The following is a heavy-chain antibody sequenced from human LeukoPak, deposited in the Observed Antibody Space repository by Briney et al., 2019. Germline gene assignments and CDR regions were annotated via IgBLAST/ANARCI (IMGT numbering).Heavy chain of an antibody. CDR1: GYRFTSYW. D-gene: IGHD5-24*01. CDR2: IYPGDSDT. V-gene: IGHV5-51*01. CDR3: ARHRAEMATIGAFDI. Sequence: GASLKISCKGSGYRFTSYWIGWVRQMPGKGLEWMGIIYPGDSDTRYSPSFQGQVTISADKSISTAYLQWSSLKASDTAMYYCARHRAEMATIGAFDIWGQGTMVTVSS. J-gene: IGHJ3*02.